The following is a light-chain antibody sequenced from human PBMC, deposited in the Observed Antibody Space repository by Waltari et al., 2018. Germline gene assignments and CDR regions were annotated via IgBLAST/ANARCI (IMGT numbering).Light chain of an antibody. CDR1: QSVLYSPNNKNS. Sequence: DIVMTQSPDSLAVSLGDRATINCKSSQSVLYSPNNKNSLSWDQQKPGQPPKLLNYGASTRESGVPDRFSGSGSGTDFTLTISSLQAEDVAVYYCHQYYNTPFTFGPGTKVDIK. CDR3: HQYYNTPFT. J-gene: IGKJ3*01. CDR2: GAS. V-gene: IGKV4-1*01.